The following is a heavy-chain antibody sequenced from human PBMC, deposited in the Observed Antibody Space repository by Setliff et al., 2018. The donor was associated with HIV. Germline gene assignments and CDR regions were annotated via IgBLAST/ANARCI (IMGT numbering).Heavy chain of an antibody. Sequence: GGSLRLSCAASGFTFSSYAMHWFRQAPGKGLEWLAVISYDGSNKYYADSVKGRFTISRDNSKNTLYLQMNSLRAEDTAVYYCARDSVVGTRGAMSNWGQGTLVTVSA. D-gene: IGHD2-2*01. CDR1: GFTFSSYA. J-gene: IGHJ4*02. V-gene: IGHV3-30*04. CDR3: ARDSVVGTRGAMSN. CDR2: ISYDGSNK.